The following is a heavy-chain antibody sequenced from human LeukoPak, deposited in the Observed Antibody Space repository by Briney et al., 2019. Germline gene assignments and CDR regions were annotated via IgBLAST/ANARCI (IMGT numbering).Heavy chain of an antibody. D-gene: IGHD3-16*01. J-gene: IGHJ4*02. CDR1: GFSFNSDW. CDR3: TRRLDD. Sequence: GSLRLSCAASGFSFNSDWMDWVRQAPGKGLEWVANIKHDESEKNYLDSVKGRFTISRDNAQNSLYLQMNGLRVEDTAVYYCTRRLDDWGQGTLVTVSS. CDR2: IKHDESEK. V-gene: IGHV3-7*01.